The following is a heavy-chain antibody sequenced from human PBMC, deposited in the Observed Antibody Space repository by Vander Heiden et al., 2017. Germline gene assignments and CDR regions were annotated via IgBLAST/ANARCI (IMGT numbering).Heavy chain of an antibody. J-gene: IGHJ4*02. D-gene: IGHD3-16*02. CDR3: ARGGDLRLGEFSPIDY. Sequence: QVQLQQWGAGLLKPSETLSLTCAVYGGSFSGYYWRWLRQPPGKGLEWIGEINHSGSTNYNPSLKSRVTISVDTSKNQFSLKLSSGTAADTAVYYCARGGDLRLGEFSPIDYWGQGTLVTVSS. CDR1: GGSFSGYY. CDR2: INHSGST. V-gene: IGHV4-34*01.